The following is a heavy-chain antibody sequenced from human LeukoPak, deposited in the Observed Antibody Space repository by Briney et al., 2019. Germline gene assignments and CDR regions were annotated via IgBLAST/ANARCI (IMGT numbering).Heavy chain of an antibody. Sequence: ASVKVSCKASGGTFSSYAISWVRQATGQGLEWMGWMNPNSGNTGYAQKFQGRVTITRNTSISTAYMELSSLRSEDTAVYYCARDLPAIVAGAFDIWGQGTMVTVSS. CDR1: GGTFSSYA. J-gene: IGHJ3*02. CDR2: MNPNSGNT. D-gene: IGHD2-15*01. CDR3: ARDLPAIVAGAFDI. V-gene: IGHV1-8*03.